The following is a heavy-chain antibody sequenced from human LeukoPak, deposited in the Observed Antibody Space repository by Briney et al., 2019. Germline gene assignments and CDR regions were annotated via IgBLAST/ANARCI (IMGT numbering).Heavy chain of an antibody. CDR1: GYTFTSYY. D-gene: IGHD3-3*01. V-gene: IGHV1-46*01. Sequence: ASVTVSCKASGYTFTSYYMHWVRQPPGQGLEWMGIINPSGGSTSYAQKFQGRVTMTRDMSTSTVYMELSSLRSDDTAVYYCARDADYDFWSGYPRELDPWGQGTLVTVSS. J-gene: IGHJ5*02. CDR3: ARDADYDFWSGYPRELDP. CDR2: INPSGGST.